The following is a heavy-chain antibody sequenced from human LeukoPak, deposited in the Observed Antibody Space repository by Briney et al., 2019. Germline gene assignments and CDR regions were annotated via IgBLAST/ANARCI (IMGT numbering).Heavy chain of an antibody. V-gene: IGHV1-18*01. Sequence: ASVKVSCKGSGYTFTYGVGWVRQAPGQGLEWMGWINPTNGNTNYAQKLQGRVTMATDTSTSTAYMELRSLRSDDTAEYYCARDGYFDYWGQGTLVTVSS. J-gene: IGHJ4*02. CDR3: ARDGYFDY. CDR2: INPTNGNT. CDR1: GYTFTYG.